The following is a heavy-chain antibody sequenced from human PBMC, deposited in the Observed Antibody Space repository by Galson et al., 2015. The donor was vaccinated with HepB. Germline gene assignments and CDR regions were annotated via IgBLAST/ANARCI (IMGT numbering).Heavy chain of an antibody. CDR2: IKQDGSQK. Sequence: SLRLSCAASGFTFSNYWMSWVRQTPGKGLEWVANIKQDGSQKYYVDSVKGRFTISRDNAKNSLYLQMNSLRAEDTAVYYCARGYSSGWYYFDYWGQGTLVTVSS. D-gene: IGHD6-19*01. CDR3: ARGYSSGWYYFDY. J-gene: IGHJ4*02. V-gene: IGHV3-7*01. CDR1: GFTFSNYW.